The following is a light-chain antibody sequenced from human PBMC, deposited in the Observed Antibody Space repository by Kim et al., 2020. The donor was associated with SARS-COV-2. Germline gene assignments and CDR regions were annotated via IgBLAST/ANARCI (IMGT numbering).Light chain of an antibody. CDR1: SSNIGAGYD. CDR2: AST. J-gene: IGLJ1*01. Sequence: QTVTIACTGSSSNIGAGYDVHWYQQLPRTAPKLLIYASTNRPSGVPDRVSGSESGTSASLAITGLQAEDEADYYCQSYDSSLSGYVFGSGTKVTVL. CDR3: QSYDSSLSGYV. V-gene: IGLV1-40*01.